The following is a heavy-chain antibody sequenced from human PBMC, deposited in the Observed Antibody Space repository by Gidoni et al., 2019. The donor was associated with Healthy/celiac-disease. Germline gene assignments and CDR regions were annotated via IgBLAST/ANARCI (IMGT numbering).Heavy chain of an antibody. D-gene: IGHD2-2*02. Sequence: QLQLQESGPGLVKPSETLSLTCTVSGGSISSSSYSWGWIRQPPGKGLAWIVSIYYSGSTYYNPSLKSRVTISVDTSKNQVSLKLSSVTAADTAVYYCARHGLDGGCSSTSCYIQGDYYYYGMDVWGQGTTVTVSS. CDR3: ARHGLDGGCSSTSCYIQGDYYYYGMDV. V-gene: IGHV4-39*01. CDR1: GGSISSSSYS. J-gene: IGHJ6*02. CDR2: IYYSGST.